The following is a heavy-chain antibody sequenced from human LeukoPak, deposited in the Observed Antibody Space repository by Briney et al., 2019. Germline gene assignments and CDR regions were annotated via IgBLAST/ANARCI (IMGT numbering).Heavy chain of an antibody. CDR1: GGSVSSDNYS. D-gene: IGHD3-10*01. V-gene: IGHV4-30-2*01. CDR3: ARTMVRGEMDF. Sequence: SETLPLTCAVSGGSVSSDNYSWSWVRQPPGKGLEGIGYIYHTGGTYYNPSLKSRVTISIDRSQNQFSLKLSSVTAADTAVYYCARTMVRGEMDFWGQGALVTVSS. CDR2: IYHTGGT. J-gene: IGHJ4*02.